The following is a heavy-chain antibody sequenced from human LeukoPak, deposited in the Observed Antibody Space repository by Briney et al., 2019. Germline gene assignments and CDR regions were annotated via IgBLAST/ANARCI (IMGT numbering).Heavy chain of an antibody. Sequence: PSETLSLTFTVSGGSISSYYWSWIRQPPGKGLEWIGYIYYSGSTNYNPSLKSRVTISVDTSKNQFSLKLSSVTAADTAVYYCARQGRGTFDYWGQGTLVTVSS. D-gene: IGHD1-1*01. CDR1: GGSISSYY. CDR3: ARQGRGTFDY. V-gene: IGHV4-59*08. J-gene: IGHJ4*02. CDR2: IYYSGST.